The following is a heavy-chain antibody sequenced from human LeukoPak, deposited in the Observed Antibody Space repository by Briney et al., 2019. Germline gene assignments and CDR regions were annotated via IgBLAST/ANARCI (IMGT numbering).Heavy chain of an antibody. V-gene: IGHV3-43*01. CDR3: AKGKNTGSYLSHVDY. CDR2: ITWDGDST. Sequence: PGGSLRLSCAASGFTFDDYTMHWVRQAPGKGLEWVSLITWDGDSTYYADSVKGRFTISRDNSKNSLYLQMNSLRTEDTALYYCAKGKNTGSYLSHVDYWGQGTLVTVPS. CDR1: GFTFDDYT. D-gene: IGHD3-10*01. J-gene: IGHJ4*02.